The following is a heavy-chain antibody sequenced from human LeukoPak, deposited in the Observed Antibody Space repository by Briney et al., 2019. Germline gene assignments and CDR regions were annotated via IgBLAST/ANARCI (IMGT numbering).Heavy chain of an antibody. CDR1: GFTVSSNY. Sequence: GGSLRLSCAASGFTVSSNYMRWVRQAAGKLREWVSSSVTDGDTYYADSVQGRFTISRDNSRNPLYLQMTSLRADDTAVYYCAKKTPGTYPFDYWGQGTLVTVSP. CDR2: SVTDGDT. V-gene: IGHV3-53*01. CDR3: AKKTPGTYPFDY. D-gene: IGHD6-13*01. J-gene: IGHJ4*02.